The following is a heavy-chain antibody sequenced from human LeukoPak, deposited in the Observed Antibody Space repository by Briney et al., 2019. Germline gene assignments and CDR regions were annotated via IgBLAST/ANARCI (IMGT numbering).Heavy chain of an antibody. D-gene: IGHD3-10*01. CDR1: AFTLSDDW. CDR3: ARDGMVRGVIIWDAFDS. V-gene: IGHV3-48*02. J-gene: IGHJ3*02. CDR2: ISSSSSTI. Sequence: GGSLPLSRAASAFTLSDDWMNWVRQAPGKGLEWVSYISSSSSTIYYADSVKGRFTISRDNAKNSLYLQMNSLRDEDTAVYYCARDGMVRGVIIWDAFDSWGQGTMVTVS.